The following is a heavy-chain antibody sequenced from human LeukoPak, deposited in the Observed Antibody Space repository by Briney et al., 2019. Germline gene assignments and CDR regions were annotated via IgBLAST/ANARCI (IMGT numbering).Heavy chain of an antibody. D-gene: IGHD2-2*01. CDR2: IRYDGSNK. V-gene: IGHV3-30*02. J-gene: IGHJ4*02. Sequence: PGGSLRLSCAASGFTFSSYGMHWVRQAPGKGLEWVAFIRYDGSNKYYADSVKGRFTISRDNSKNTLYLQMNSLRAEDTAVYYCYCSSRSATPRFDYWGQGTLVTVSS. CDR3: YCSSRSATPRFDY. CDR1: GFTFSSYG.